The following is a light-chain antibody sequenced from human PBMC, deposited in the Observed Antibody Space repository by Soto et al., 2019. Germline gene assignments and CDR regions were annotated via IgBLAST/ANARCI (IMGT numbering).Light chain of an antibody. CDR2: DVS. J-gene: IGLJ1*01. CDR3: SSYTSSSTYV. CDR1: SSDVGGYNY. Sequence: QSALTQPASVSGSPGQSITISCTGTSSDVGGYNYVSWYQQHPGKAPKLMIYDVSNRPSGVSNRFSGSKSGNTASLTISVLQAEDEADYYFSSYTSSSTYVFGTGTKLTVL. V-gene: IGLV2-14*01.